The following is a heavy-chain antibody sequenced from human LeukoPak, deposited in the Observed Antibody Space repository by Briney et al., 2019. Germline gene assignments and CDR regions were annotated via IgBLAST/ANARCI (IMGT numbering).Heavy chain of an antibody. CDR3: ARVGYNSAFDI. Sequence: PSETLSLTCTVSGGSISSYYWSWIRQPAGKGLEWIGRIYSSGSTNYNPSLKSRVSMSVDTSKNQFSLKLSSVTAADTAVYYCARVGYNSAFDIWGQGTMVTVSS. V-gene: IGHV4-4*07. D-gene: IGHD5-24*01. J-gene: IGHJ3*02. CDR1: GGSISSYY. CDR2: IYSSGST.